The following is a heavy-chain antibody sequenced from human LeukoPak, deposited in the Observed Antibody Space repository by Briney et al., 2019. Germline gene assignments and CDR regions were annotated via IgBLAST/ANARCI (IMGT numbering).Heavy chain of an antibody. CDR3: ARARYQYSYGYFDY. D-gene: IGHD5-18*01. CDR2: IKQDGSEK. V-gene: IGHV3-7*03. Sequence: QPGGSLRLSCAASGFTFSSYWMSWVRQAPGKGLEWVANIKQDGSEKYYVDSVKGRFTISRDNAKNSLYLQMNSLRAEDTAVYYCARARYQYSYGYFDYWGQGTLVTVSS. J-gene: IGHJ4*02. CDR1: GFTFSSYW.